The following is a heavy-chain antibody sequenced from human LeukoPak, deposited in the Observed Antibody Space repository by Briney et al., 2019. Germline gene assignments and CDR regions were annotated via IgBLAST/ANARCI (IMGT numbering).Heavy chain of an antibody. V-gene: IGHV3-23*01. CDR1: GFTFSSYW. Sequence: TGGSLRLSCAASGFTFSSYWMSWVRQAPGKGLEWVSAISGSGSSTYYADSVKGRFTISRDNSKNTLYLQMNSLRAEDTAVYYCARNTEIAVAGNFDYWGQGTLVTVSS. J-gene: IGHJ4*02. CDR3: ARNTEIAVAGNFDY. D-gene: IGHD6-19*01. CDR2: ISGSGSST.